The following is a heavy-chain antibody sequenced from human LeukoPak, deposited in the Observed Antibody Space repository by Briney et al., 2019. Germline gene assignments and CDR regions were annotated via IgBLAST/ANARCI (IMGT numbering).Heavy chain of an antibody. CDR2: IYPGDSDT. D-gene: IGHD5-12*01. CDR1: GYSFTSYW. J-gene: IGHJ3*02. V-gene: IGHV5-51*01. Sequence: GESLKISCKGSGYSFTSYWIGWVRQMPGKGLEWMGIIYPGDSDTRYSPSFQGQVTISADKSISTAYLQWSSLKASDTAMYYRARWGYVDIVATIGAFDIWGQGTMVTVSS. CDR3: ARWGYVDIVATIGAFDI.